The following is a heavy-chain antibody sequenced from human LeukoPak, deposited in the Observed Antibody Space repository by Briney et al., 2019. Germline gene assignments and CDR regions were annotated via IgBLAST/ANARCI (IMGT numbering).Heavy chain of an antibody. Sequence: GGSLRLSCAASGFTFSSYWMHWVRQAPGKGLVWVSRINSDGSSTSYADSVKGRFTISRDNAKNTLYLQMNSLRAEDTAVYYCAREGDYDILTGYSQLAFDYWGQGTLVTVSS. CDR2: INSDGSST. CDR1: GFTFSSYW. J-gene: IGHJ4*02. D-gene: IGHD3-9*01. CDR3: AREGDYDILTGYSQLAFDY. V-gene: IGHV3-74*01.